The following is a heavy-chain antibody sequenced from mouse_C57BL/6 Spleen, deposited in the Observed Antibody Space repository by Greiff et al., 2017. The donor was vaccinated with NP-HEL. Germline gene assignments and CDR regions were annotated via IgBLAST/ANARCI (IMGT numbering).Heavy chain of an antibody. CDR2: IHPNSGST. CDR3: ARPPKIYYCGSSCGFAY. J-gene: IGHJ3*01. Sequence: QVQLQQPGAELVKPGASVKLSCKASGYTFTSYWMHWVKQRPGQGLEWIGMIHPNSGSTNYNEKFKSKATLTVDKSSSTAYMQLSSLTSEDSAVYYCARPPKIYYCGSSCGFAYWGQGTLVTVSA. V-gene: IGHV1-64*01. D-gene: IGHD1-1*01. CDR1: GYTFTSYW.